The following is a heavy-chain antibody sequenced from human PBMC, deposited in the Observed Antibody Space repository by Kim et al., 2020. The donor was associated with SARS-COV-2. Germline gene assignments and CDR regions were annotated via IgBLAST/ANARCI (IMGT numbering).Heavy chain of an antibody. V-gene: IGHV3-33*05. J-gene: IGHJ4*02. CDR3: ARGSNYGSGTRPFDY. D-gene: IGHD3-10*01. CDR1: GFTFSSYG. CDR2: ISYDGSNK. Sequence: GGSLRLSCAASGFTFSSYGMHWVRQAPGKGLEWVAVISYDGSNKYYADSVKGRFTISRDNSKNKLYLQMNSLRAEDTAVYYCARGSNYGSGTRPFDYWGQGTLVTVSS.